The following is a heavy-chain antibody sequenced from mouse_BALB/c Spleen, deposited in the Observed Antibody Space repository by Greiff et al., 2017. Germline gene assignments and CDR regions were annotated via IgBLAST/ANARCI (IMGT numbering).Heavy chain of an antibody. CDR2: IDPANGNT. CDR3: ARSGDGYYDYAMDY. V-gene: IGHV14-3*02. Sequence: VQLQQSGAELVKPGASVKLSCTASGFNIKDTYMHWVKQRPEQGLEWIGRIDPANGNTKYDPKFQGKATITADTSCNTAYLQLSSLTSEDTAVYYCARSGDGYYDYAMDYWGQGTSVTVSS. D-gene: IGHD2-3*01. CDR1: GFNIKDTY. J-gene: IGHJ4*01.